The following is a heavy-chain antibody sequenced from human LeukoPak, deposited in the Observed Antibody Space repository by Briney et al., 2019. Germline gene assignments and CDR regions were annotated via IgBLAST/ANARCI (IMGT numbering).Heavy chain of an antibody. V-gene: IGHV4-39*02. Sequence: SETLSLTCTVSGVSISSGSYYWGWIRQPPGKGLGWILSIYYSVSTYYKPSPKSRVTISVDTSKNPPSPKLSSLTAPDTAVYYCARDIRNPGGDYWGHGTLVTVSS. CDR3: ARDIRNPGGDY. J-gene: IGHJ4*01. CDR2: IYYSVST. D-gene: IGHD1-14*01. CDR1: GVSISSGSYY.